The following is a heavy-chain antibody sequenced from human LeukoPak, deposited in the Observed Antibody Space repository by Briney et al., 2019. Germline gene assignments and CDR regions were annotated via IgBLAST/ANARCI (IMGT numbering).Heavy chain of an antibody. V-gene: IGHV4-39*07. CDR2: IYYSGST. D-gene: IGHD2-21*02. J-gene: IGHJ5*02. Sequence: PSGTLSLTCAVSGGSISSSSYYWGWIRQPPGKGLEWIGSIYYSGSTYYNPSLKSRVTISVDTSKNQFSLKLSSVTAADTAVYYCARGDLRHYNWFDPWGQGTLVTVSS. CDR3: ARGDLRHYNWFDP. CDR1: GGSISSSSYY.